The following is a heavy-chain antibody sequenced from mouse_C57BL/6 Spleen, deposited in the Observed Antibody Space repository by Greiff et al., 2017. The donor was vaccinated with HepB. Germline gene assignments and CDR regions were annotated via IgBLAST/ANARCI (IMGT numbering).Heavy chain of an antibody. J-gene: IGHJ3*01. CDR1: GYTFTSYW. CDR2: INPSNGGT. CDR3: ARGNWDKILFAY. Sequence: VQLQQPGTELVKPGASVKLSCKASGYTFTSYWMHWVKQRPGQGLEWIGNINPSNGGTNYNETFKSKATLTVDKSSSTAYMQLSSLTSEDSAVYCCARGNWDKILFAYWGQGTLVTVSA. D-gene: IGHD4-1*01. V-gene: IGHV1-53*01.